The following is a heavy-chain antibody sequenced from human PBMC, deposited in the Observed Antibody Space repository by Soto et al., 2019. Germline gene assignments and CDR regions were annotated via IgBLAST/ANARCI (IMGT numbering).Heavy chain of an antibody. CDR2: IYHSGST. J-gene: IGHJ6*02. D-gene: IGHD2-21*01. Sequence: SETLSLTCAVSGGSISSSNWWSWVRQPPGKGLEWIGEIYHSGSTNYNPSLNSRVTISVDKSKYQFALKLSFVTAADTAVFYCARWRLDSNHVEDYYYYGMDDWGQGTTVT. CDR1: GGSISSSNW. CDR3: ARWRLDSNHVEDYYYYGMDD. V-gene: IGHV4-4*02.